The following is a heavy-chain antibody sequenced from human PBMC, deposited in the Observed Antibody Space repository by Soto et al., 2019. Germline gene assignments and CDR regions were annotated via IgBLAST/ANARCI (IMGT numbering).Heavy chain of an antibody. D-gene: IGHD3-3*01. J-gene: IGHJ4*02. CDR2: ISGSGDGS. CDR1: GFIFSSCA. Sequence: HPGGSLRLSCAASGFIFSSCAMSWVRQAPGKGLEWVSGISGSGDGSYYADSVKGRFTISRDNSQNTLYLQMNSLRVEDTAIYYCAKEGYERIFNFDYWAQGILVTVSS. CDR3: AKEGYERIFNFDY. V-gene: IGHV3-23*01.